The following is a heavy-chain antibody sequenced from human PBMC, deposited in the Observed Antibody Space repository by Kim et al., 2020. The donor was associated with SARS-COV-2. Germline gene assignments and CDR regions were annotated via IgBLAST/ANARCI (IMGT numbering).Heavy chain of an antibody. CDR2: IYYSGRT. CDR1: GGSISSGGYY. Sequence: SETLSLTCTVSGGSISSGGYYWSWIRQHPGMGLEWIGYIYYSGRTYYNPSLTSRVTISVDTSKNQFSLKLSSVTAADTAVYYCARAHRTIFGVVEYMDVWGQGTTVTVSS. D-gene: IGHD3-3*01. V-gene: IGHV4-31*03. CDR3: ARAHRTIFGVVEYMDV. J-gene: IGHJ6*02.